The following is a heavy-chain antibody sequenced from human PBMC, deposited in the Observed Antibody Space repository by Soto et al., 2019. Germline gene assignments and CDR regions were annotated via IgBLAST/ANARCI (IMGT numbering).Heavy chain of an antibody. V-gene: IGHV3-74*01. CDR3: ARDLNGQSNYYYYGMDV. D-gene: IGHD2-8*01. J-gene: IGHJ6*02. CDR1: GFTFSSYW. Sequence: GGSLRLSCAASGFTFSSYWMHWVRQAPGKGLVWVSRINSDGSSTSYADSVKGRFTISRDNAKNTLYLQMNSLRAEDTAVYYCARDLNGQSNYYYYGMDVWGQGTTVTVS. CDR2: INSDGSST.